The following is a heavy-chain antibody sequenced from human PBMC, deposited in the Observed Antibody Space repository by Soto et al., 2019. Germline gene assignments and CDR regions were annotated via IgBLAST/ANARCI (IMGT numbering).Heavy chain of an antibody. CDR1: EFTFRRDA. Sequence: QVQLVESGGGVVQPGRSLRLSCAASEFTFRRDAMHWVRQAPGKGLEWVATISYGGTDKFYADSVKGRFIISRDNSNNTLNLQMNRLRTDDTAVYYWATDWGYRSDFNWFDPWGQGTLVTVSS. V-gene: IGHV3-30*04. J-gene: IGHJ5*02. D-gene: IGHD6-25*01. CDR3: ATDWGYRSDFNWFDP. CDR2: ISYGGTDK.